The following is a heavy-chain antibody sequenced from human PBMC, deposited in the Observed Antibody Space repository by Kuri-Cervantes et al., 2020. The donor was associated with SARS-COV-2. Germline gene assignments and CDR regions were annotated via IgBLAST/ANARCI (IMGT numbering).Heavy chain of an antibody. V-gene: IGHV4-34*01. J-gene: IGHJ3*02. Sequence: ESLKISCTVSGGSISSYYWSWIRQPPGKGLEWIGEINHSGSTNYNPSLKSRVTISVDTSKNQFSLKLSSVTAADTAVYYCARGSSSGWYRSKPRAFDIWGQGTMVTVSS. CDR1: GGSISSYY. CDR3: ARGSSSGWYRSKPRAFDI. D-gene: IGHD6-19*01. CDR2: INHSGST.